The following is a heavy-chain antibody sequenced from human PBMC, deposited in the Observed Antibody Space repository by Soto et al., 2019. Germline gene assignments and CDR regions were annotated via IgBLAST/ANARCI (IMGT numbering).Heavy chain of an antibody. CDR1: GFTFSSYG. D-gene: IGHD2-2*01. J-gene: IGHJ4*02. CDR2: IWSGGSNE. Sequence: QVQLVESGGGVVQPGRSLRLSCAASGFTFSSYGMHWVRQAPGKGLEWVAVIWSGGSNENYADSVKGRFTISRDNSKNMLYLQMNSLRAEDTAVYYCARGRGTSYFDYWGQGSLVTVSS. V-gene: IGHV3-33*01. CDR3: ARGRGTSYFDY.